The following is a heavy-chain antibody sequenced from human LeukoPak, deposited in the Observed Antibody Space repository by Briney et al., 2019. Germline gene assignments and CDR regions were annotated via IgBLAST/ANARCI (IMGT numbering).Heavy chain of an antibody. CDR1: GFTFSSYG. D-gene: IGHD1-26*01. V-gene: IGHV3-30*02. CDR3: AKSAVGATLGDY. Sequence: GGSLRLSCAASGFTFSSYGMHWVRQAPGKGLEWVAFIRYDGSNKYYADSVKGRFTISRDNSRDTLYLQMISLRAEDTAVYYCAKSAVGATLGDYWGQGTPVAVSS. J-gene: IGHJ4*02. CDR2: IRYDGSNK.